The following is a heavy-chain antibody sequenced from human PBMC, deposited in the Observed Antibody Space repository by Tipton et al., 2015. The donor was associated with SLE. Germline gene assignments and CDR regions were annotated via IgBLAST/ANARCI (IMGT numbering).Heavy chain of an antibody. CDR2: IYSGGTT. CDR1: GFTVSSNY. V-gene: IGHV3-53*05. Sequence: SLRLSCAASGFTVSSNYMSWVRQAPGKGLEWVSVIYSGGTTYYADSVKDRFTISRDNSKNTLSLQMNSLRAEDTAVYYCATSHERHSSGCTFDYWGQGTLVPVSS. J-gene: IGHJ4*02. CDR3: ATSHERHSSGCTFDY. D-gene: IGHD6-19*01.